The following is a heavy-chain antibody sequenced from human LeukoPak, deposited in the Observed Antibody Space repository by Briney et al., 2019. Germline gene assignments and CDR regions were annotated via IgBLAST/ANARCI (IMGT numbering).Heavy chain of an antibody. CDR1: GYTFTTYY. D-gene: IGHD2-15*01. Sequence: ASVTVSCKASGYTFTTYYIHWVRQAPGQGLEWMGIINPSGGSTSYAQKFQGRVTMTRDMSTSTVYMELSSLRSEDTAVYFCARGYCTGGSCSDAFDIWGQGTVVTVSS. V-gene: IGHV1-46*01. CDR3: ARGYCTGGSCSDAFDI. CDR2: INPSGGST. J-gene: IGHJ3*02.